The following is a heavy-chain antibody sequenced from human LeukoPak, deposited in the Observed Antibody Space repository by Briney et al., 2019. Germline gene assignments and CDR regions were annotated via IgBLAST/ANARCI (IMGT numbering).Heavy chain of an antibody. CDR1: GFTFSSYE. J-gene: IGHJ6*03. Sequence: GGSLRLSCAASGFTFSSYEMNWVRQAPGKGLEWISYISSSGSTIYYADSVKGRFTISRDNAKNSLYLQMNSLRAEDTAVYYCARTTSSSSWPPYYYYYMDVWGKGTTVTISS. CDR2: ISSSGSTI. D-gene: IGHD6-13*01. CDR3: ARTTSSSSWPPYYYYYMDV. V-gene: IGHV3-48*03.